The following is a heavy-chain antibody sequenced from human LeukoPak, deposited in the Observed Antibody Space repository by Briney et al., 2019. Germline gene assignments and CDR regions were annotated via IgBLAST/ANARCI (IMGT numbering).Heavy chain of an antibody. CDR2: ISGGGGST. J-gene: IGHJ4*02. V-gene: IGHV3-23*01. CDR1: GFTFTSYS. Sequence: GGSLRLSCAASGFTFTSYSMNWVRQAPGKGLEWVSTISGGGGSTYYADSVKGRFTISRDNSKNTLYLQVNSLRAEDTAVYYCAKGGKWDVTPFDYWGQGTLVIVSS. D-gene: IGHD1-26*01. CDR3: AKGGKWDVTPFDY.